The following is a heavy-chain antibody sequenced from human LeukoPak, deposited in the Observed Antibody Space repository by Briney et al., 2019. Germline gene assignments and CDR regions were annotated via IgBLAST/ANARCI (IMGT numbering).Heavy chain of an antibody. Sequence: SETLSLTCTVSGGSISSYYWSWIRQPPGKGLGWIGYIYYSGSTNYNPSLKSRVTISVDTSKNQFSLKLSSVTAADTAVYYCARTGTYCSSTSCYHDYWGQGTLVTVSS. CDR2: IYYSGST. J-gene: IGHJ4*02. CDR1: GGSISSYY. CDR3: ARTGTYCSSTSCYHDY. V-gene: IGHV4-59*01. D-gene: IGHD2-2*01.